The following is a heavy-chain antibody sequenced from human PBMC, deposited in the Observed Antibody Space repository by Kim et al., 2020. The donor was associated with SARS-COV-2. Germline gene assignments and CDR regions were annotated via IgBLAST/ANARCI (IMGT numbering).Heavy chain of an antibody. D-gene: IGHD3-10*01. CDR2: ISSSSSYI. V-gene: IGHV3-21*01. J-gene: IGHJ3*02. CDR3: ARAGTMVRGGAFDI. CDR1: GFTFSSYS. Sequence: GGSLRLSCAASGFTFSSYSMNWVRQAPGKGLEWVSSISSSSSYIYYADSVKGRFTISRDNAKNSLYLQMNSLRAEDTAVYYCARAGTMVRGGAFDIWGQGTMVTVSS.